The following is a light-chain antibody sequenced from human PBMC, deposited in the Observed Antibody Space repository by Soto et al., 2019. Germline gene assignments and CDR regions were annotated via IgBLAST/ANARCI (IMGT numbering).Light chain of an antibody. CDR1: QSINSY. Sequence: DIQMTQSPSSLSASVGDRVTITCRASQSINSYLNWYQQRPGQAPKLLIYVASSLQSGVPSRFRGSGSGTDFTLTVSSLQPEDCAIYYCHQSYSVPLTFGGGTKVEIK. V-gene: IGKV1-39*01. CDR3: HQSYSVPLT. J-gene: IGKJ4*01. CDR2: VAS.